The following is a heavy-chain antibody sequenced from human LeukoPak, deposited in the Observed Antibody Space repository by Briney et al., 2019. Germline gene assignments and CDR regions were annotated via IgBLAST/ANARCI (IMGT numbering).Heavy chain of an antibody. CDR3: ARETRLAGRVDY. V-gene: IGHV3-23*01. CDR1: GFTFSSYA. CDR2: ISGSGGST. D-gene: IGHD2-15*01. J-gene: IGHJ4*02. Sequence: GGSLRLSCAASGFTFSSYAMSWVRQAPGKGLEWVSAISGSGGSTYYADSVKGRFTISRDNSKNTLYLQTNSLRAEDTAVYYCARETRLAGRVDYWGQGTLVTVSS.